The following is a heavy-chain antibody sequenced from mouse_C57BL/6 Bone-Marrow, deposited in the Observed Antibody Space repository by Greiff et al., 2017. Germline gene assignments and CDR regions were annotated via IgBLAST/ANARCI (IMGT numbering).Heavy chain of an antibody. CDR2: ISSGGDYI. D-gene: IGHD2-3*01. CDR1: GFTFSSYA. J-gene: IGHJ4*01. CDR3: TRAHYDGYYAMDY. Sequence: EVKLMESGEGLVKPGGSLKLSCAASGFTFSSYAMSWVRQTPEKRLEWVAYISSGGDYIYYADTVKGRFTISRDNARNTLYLQMSSLKSEDTAMYYCTRAHYDGYYAMDYWGQGTSVTVSS. V-gene: IGHV5-9-1*02.